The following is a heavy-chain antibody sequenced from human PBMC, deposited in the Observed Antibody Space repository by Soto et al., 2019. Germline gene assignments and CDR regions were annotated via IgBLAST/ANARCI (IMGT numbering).Heavy chain of an antibody. J-gene: IGHJ4*02. Sequence: QVHLVQSGGGVVQPGRSLRLSCAASGFAFNTYSMHWVRQAPGRGLEWVAVISYDGSNKFYADSVKGRFTISRDNSKNILYLQMNSLTPEDTAVYYCAGIMGVNPDWGQGTLVTVSS. CDR3: AGIMGVNPD. CDR1: GFAFNTYS. V-gene: IGHV3-30-3*01. CDR2: ISYDGSNK. D-gene: IGHD3-10*01.